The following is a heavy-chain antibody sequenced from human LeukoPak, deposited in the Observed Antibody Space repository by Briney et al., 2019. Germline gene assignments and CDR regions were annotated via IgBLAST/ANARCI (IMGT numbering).Heavy chain of an antibody. Sequence: PSETLSLTCAVSGGSISSSNWWSWVRQPPGKGLEWIGEIYHSGSTNYNPSLKSRVTISVDKSKNQFSLKLSSVTAADTAVYYCASFGGANYYDSSGYYEVEDYWGQGTLVTVSS. D-gene: IGHD3-22*01. CDR1: GGSISSSNW. CDR3: ASFGGANYYDSSGYYEVEDY. J-gene: IGHJ4*02. CDR2: IYHSGST. V-gene: IGHV4-4*02.